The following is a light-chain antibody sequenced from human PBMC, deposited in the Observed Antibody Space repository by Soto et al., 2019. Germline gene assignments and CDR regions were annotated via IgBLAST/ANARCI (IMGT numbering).Light chain of an antibody. J-gene: IGKJ2*01. CDR3: LQDYNYPYT. Sequence: DIQMTQSPSTLSASVGDRVTITCRASQSISSWLAWYQQKPGKAPKLLIYDASSLESGVPSRFSGRGSGTEFTLTISSLQPDDFATYYCLQDYNYPYTFGQGTKLEIK. CDR2: DAS. V-gene: IGKV1-5*01. CDR1: QSISSW.